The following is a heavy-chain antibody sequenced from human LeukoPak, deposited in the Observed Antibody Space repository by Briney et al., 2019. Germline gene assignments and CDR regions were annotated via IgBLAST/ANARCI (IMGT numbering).Heavy chain of an antibody. J-gene: IGHJ4*02. D-gene: IGHD4-23*01. V-gene: IGHV4-59*08. CDR2: IYYSGNA. CDR1: GDSMSHYY. Sequence: PSETLSLTCSVSGDSMSHYYWSRIRQPPGKGLEWIGYIYYSGNANYNPSLKSRVSISVDTSKNQFSLKLTSVTAADTAVYYCARRTTVVSGEDYWGQGTLVIVSS. CDR3: ARRTTVVSGEDY.